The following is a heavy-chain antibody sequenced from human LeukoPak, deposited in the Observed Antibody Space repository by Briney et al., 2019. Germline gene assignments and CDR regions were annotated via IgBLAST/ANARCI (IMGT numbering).Heavy chain of an antibody. CDR1: GGSISSYY. V-gene: IGHV4-4*09. CDR3: ARRYSTSWYVYWYFDL. CDR2: IYTSEST. J-gene: IGHJ2*01. Sequence: SETLSLTCTVSGGSISSYYWSWLRQPPGKGLEWVGYIYTSESTKYNPSLESRLTISVDPSKNQLSLKLSSVTAAATAVYYCARRYSTSWYVYWYFDLWGRGTLVTVSS. D-gene: IGHD6-13*01.